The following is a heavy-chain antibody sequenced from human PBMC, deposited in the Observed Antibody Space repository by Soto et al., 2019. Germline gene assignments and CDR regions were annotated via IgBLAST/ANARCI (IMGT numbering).Heavy chain of an antibody. CDR3: ARQIRVTMIVVVITTPNWYFDL. D-gene: IGHD3-22*01. J-gene: IGHJ2*01. CDR2: IYYSGST. CDR1: GGSISSSSYY. V-gene: IGHV4-39*01. Sequence: QLQLQESGPGLVKPSETLSLTCTVSGGSISSSSYYWGWIRQPPGKGLEWIGSIYYSGSTYYNPSLKSRVTISVDTSKNQFSLKLSSVTAADTAVYYCARQIRVTMIVVVITTPNWYFDLWGRGTLVTVSS.